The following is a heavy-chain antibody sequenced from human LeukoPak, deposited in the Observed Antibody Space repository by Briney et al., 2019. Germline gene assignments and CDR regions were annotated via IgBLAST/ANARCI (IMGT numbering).Heavy chain of an antibody. D-gene: IGHD2-15*01. V-gene: IGHV4-34*01. CDR1: GGSFSGYY. J-gene: IGHJ4*02. CDR3: ARGRYCSGGSCYTFGY. CDR2: INHSGST. Sequence: SETLSLTCAVYGGSFSGYYWSWIRQPPGKGLEWIGEINHSGSTNYNPSLKSRVTISVDTSKNQFSLKLSSVTAADTAVYYCARGRYCSGGSCYTFGYWGQGTLVTVSS.